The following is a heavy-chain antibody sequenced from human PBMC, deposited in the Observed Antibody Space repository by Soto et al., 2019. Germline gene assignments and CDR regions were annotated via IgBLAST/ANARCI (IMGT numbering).Heavy chain of an antibody. V-gene: IGHV3-21*01. Sequence: GGSLRLSCAASGFTFSSYSMNWVRQAPGKGLEWVSSISSSSSYIYYADSVKGRFTISRDNSKNTLYLQMNSLRAEDTAVYYCARASDYGGNSCSYWGQGTLVTVSS. CDR2: ISSSSSYI. J-gene: IGHJ4*02. CDR1: GFTFSSYS. CDR3: ARASDYGGNSCSY. D-gene: IGHD4-17*01.